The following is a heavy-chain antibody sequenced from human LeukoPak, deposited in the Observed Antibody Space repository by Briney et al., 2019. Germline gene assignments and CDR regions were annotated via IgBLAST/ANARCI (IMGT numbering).Heavy chain of an antibody. D-gene: IGHD3-3*01. CDR2: IYHSGST. CDR3: ARRLNGGSTIFGGDNWFDP. Sequence: KPSETLSLTCAVSGYSISSGYYWGWIRQPPGKELEWIGSIYHSGSTYYNPSLKSRVTISVDTSKNQFSLKLISVTAADTAVYYCARRLNGGSTIFGGDNWFDPWGQGTLVTVSS. V-gene: IGHV4-38-2*01. J-gene: IGHJ5*02. CDR1: GYSISSGYY.